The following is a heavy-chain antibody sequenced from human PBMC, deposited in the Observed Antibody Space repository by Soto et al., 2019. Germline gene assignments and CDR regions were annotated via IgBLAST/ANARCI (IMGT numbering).Heavy chain of an antibody. Sequence: EVQLVESGGGLVKPGGSLRLSCAISGFTFSTYSMNWVRQAPGKGLRWVSSISSSGTSMYYADSVKGRFTISRDNAKKSVHLQMNNLRAEDTAVYYCTRGNGGTHYRSDYWGQGTLVTVSS. CDR1: GFTFSTYS. D-gene: IGHD3-16*01. CDR2: ISSSGTSM. CDR3: TRGNGGTHYRSDY. V-gene: IGHV3-21*01. J-gene: IGHJ4*02.